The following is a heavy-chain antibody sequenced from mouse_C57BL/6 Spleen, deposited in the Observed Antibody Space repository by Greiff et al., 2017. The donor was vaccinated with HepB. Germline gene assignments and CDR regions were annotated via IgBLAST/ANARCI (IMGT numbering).Heavy chain of an antibody. V-gene: IGHV1-63*01. CDR3: ARWDSNSLYFDV. J-gene: IGHJ1*03. CDR1: GYTFTNYW. D-gene: IGHD2-5*01. Sequence: VQLQESGAELVRPGTSVKMSCKASGYTFTNYWIGWAKQRPGHGLEWIGDIYPGGGYTNYNEKFKGKATLTADKSSSTAYMQFSSLTSEDSAIYYCARWDSNSLYFDVWGTGTTVTVSS. CDR2: IYPGGGYT.